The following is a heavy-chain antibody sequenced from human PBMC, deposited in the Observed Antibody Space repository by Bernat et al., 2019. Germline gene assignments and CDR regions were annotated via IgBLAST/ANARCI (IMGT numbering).Heavy chain of an antibody. CDR3: ASRPNLVRGVPPEDDY. V-gene: IGHV1-69*04. Sequence: QVQLVQSGAEVKKPGSSVKVSCKASGGTFSSYAISWVRQAPGQGLEWMGRIIPILGIANYAQKFQGRVTITADKSTSTAYMELGSLRSEDTAVNYCASRPNLVRGVPPEDDYWGQGTLVTVSS. J-gene: IGHJ4*02. D-gene: IGHD3-10*02. CDR2: IIPILGIA. CDR1: GGTFSSYA.